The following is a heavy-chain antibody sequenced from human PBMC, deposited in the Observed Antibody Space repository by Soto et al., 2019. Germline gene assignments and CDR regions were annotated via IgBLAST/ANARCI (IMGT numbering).Heavy chain of an antibody. Sequence: SGKVACNASGYTFTCYGLSWVRHAPGQGLEWMGWISAYNGNTNYAQKLQGRGNMTTETSTSTAYMELRSLGSDDTAVYYCARGGHCTNGVCYSGHHAFDIWGPGTKVT. J-gene: IGHJ3*02. CDR1: GYTFTCYG. CDR3: ARGGHCTNGVCYSGHHAFDI. D-gene: IGHD2-8*01. V-gene: IGHV1-18*04. CDR2: ISAYNGNT.